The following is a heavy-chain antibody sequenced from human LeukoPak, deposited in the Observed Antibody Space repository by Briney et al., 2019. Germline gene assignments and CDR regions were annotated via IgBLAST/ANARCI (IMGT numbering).Heavy chain of an antibody. D-gene: IGHD3-9*01. CDR3: ATDISTHYFGS. CDR1: GISFSSYG. CDR2: IWYDASNK. J-gene: IGHJ4*02. Sequence: GRSLRLSCAASGISFSSYGMHWVRQAPGKGLEWVTFIWYDASNKYYAESVKGRFTISRDNPRNTLFLQMNSLRAEDTAIYYCATDISTHYFGSWGQGTLVTVSS. V-gene: IGHV3-33*01.